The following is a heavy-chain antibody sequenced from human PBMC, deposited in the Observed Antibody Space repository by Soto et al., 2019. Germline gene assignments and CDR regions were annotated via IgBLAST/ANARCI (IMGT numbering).Heavy chain of an antibody. CDR2: IYHSGST. Sequence: SETLSLTCAVSGSSISSSNWWSWVRQPPGKRLKRNGEIYHSGSTNYNPKLKKRVTIPVDKSKNQNSLKLSPVTAADKKMNKRAGWIQVQQYYYYGMDVWGQGTPVIVS. CDR1: GSSISSSNW. CDR3: AGWIQVQQYYYYGMDV. J-gene: IGHJ6*01. V-gene: IGHV4-4*02. D-gene: IGHD5-18*01.